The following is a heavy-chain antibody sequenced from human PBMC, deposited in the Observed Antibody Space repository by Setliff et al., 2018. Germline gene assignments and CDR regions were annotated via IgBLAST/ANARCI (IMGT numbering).Heavy chain of an antibody. D-gene: IGHD2-15*01. CDR1: GGYIARSYFY. J-gene: IGHJ4*02. Sequence: PSETLSLTCTVSGGYIARSYFYWGWIRQSPGKRLEWIGTMYYSGKTFYMPSLQSRVTISADTSKNQFSLKLSSVTAADTAVYYCASAAAGYCSGRSCYAKLYFDYWGQGTLVTVSS. CDR2: MYYSGKT. V-gene: IGHV4-39*01. CDR3: ASAAAGYCSGRSCYAKLYFDY.